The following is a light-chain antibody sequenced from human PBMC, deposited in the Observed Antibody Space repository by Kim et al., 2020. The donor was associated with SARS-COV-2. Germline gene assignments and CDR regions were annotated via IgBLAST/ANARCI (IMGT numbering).Light chain of an antibody. V-gene: IGLV3-1*01. CDR3: QAWDSSTEVV. CDR1: KLGDKY. J-gene: IGLJ2*01. Sequence: SYELTQPPSVSVSPGQTASITCSGDKLGDKYACWYQQKPGQSPVLVIYQDSKRPSGIPERFSGSNSGNTATLTISGTQAMDEADYYCQAWDSSTEVVFGG. CDR2: QDS.